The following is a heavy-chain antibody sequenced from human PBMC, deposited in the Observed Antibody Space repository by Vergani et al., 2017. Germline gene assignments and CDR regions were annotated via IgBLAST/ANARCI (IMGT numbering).Heavy chain of an antibody. V-gene: IGHV4-61*02. CDR1: GGSISSGSYY. D-gene: IGHD5-18*01. CDR3: ARGGYTAMGDY. CDR2: IYTSGST. J-gene: IGHJ4*02. Sequence: QVQLQESGPGLVKPSQTLSLTCTVSGGSISSGSYYWSWIRQPAGKGLEWIGRIYTSGSTNYNPSRKSRVTISVDTSKNQFSLKLSSVTAADTAVYYCARGGYTAMGDYWGQGTLVTVSS.